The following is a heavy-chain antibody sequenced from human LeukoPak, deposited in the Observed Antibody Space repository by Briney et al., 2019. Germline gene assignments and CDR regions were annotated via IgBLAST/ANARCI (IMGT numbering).Heavy chain of an antibody. Sequence: SGGSLRLSCSASGSTFSSYTIHWVRQAPGKGLEFVSAITNNGGNTYYADSVEGRFTISRDNSKNTVYLQMSSLRAEDTAVYYCVIVRGYFDSSGSDYWGQGTLVTVSS. CDR1: GSTFSSYT. CDR3: VIVRGYFDSSGSDY. CDR2: ITNNGGNT. J-gene: IGHJ4*02. D-gene: IGHD3-9*01. V-gene: IGHV3-64D*06.